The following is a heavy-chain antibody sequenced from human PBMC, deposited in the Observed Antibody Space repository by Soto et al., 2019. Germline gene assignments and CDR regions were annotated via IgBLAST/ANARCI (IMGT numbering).Heavy chain of an antibody. D-gene: IGHD1-26*01. Sequence: QVQLVQSGAEVKKPGSSVKVSCKASVGTFSSYTISWVRQAPGQGLEWMGRIIPILGIANYAQKFQGRVTITADKSTSTAYMELSSLRSEDTAVYYCARGGGRGGAIDYWGQGTLVTVSS. J-gene: IGHJ4*02. V-gene: IGHV1-69*02. CDR3: ARGGGRGGAIDY. CDR2: IIPILGIA. CDR1: VGTFSSYT.